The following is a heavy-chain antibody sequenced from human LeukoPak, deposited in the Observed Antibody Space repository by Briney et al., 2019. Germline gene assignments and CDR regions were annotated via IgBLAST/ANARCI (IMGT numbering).Heavy chain of an antibody. J-gene: IGHJ6*03. D-gene: IGHD1-14*01. Sequence: PSETLSLTCTVSGGSISSGSFYWSWIRQPAGKGLEWIGHIYTSGSTNYNPSLKSRVTISVDTSKNQFSLKLSSVTAADTAVYYCARLSPTYMYYYYYYMDVWGKGTTVTVSS. V-gene: IGHV4-61*09. CDR3: ARLSPTYMYYYYYYMDV. CDR2: IYTSGST. CDR1: GGSISSGSFY.